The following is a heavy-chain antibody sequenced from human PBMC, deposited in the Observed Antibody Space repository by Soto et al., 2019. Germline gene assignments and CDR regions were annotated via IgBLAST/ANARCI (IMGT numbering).Heavy chain of an antibody. Sequence: EVQLVESGGGLVQPGGSLRLSCSASEFTFSGRSVHWVRQAPGKGLVWVSGIDKVGTDSTYADSVKGRFTSSRDNAKNTVYLQMNSLSVEDTDVSYCARGWFGPDVWGKGKTVTFSS. CDR3: ARGWFGPDV. D-gene: IGHD3-10*01. CDR1: EFTFSGRS. CDR2: IDKVGTDS. J-gene: IGHJ6*03. V-gene: IGHV3-74*01.